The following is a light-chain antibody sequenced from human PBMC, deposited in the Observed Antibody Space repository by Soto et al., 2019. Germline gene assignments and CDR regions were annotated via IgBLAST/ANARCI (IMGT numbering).Light chain of an antibody. CDR3: QEYYSYWT. CDR1: QRINTR. CDR2: HVS. Sequence: IQLTQSPPTLSASAGDRVTLTCPASQRINTRLAWNQQKPGKAPTPLIYHVSNLESGVPSRVSGSGAGKEFTLIISSVQSDDLATYYCQEYYSYWTFGQGTKVDIK. V-gene: IGKV1-5*01. J-gene: IGKJ1*01.